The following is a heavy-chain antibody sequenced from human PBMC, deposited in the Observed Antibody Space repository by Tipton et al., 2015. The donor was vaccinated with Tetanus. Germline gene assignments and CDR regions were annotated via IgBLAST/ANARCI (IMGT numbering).Heavy chain of an antibody. CDR2: IDPNSGGT. V-gene: IGHV1-2*02. CDR3: ARDRGDYIYYGMDV. D-gene: IGHD3-22*01. CDR1: GYTFTGQY. Sequence: QSGAEVKKPGASVKVSCKASGYTFTGQYMYWVRQAPGQGLEWMGWIDPNSGGTVYAQKFQGRVTMTRDTSFSTAYMELSRLRSDDTAVYYCARDRGDYIYYGMDVWGPGTTVTVSS. J-gene: IGHJ6*02.